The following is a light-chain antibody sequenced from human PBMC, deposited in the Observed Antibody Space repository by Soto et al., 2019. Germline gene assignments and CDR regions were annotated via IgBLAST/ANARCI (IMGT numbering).Light chain of an antibody. V-gene: IGKV3-15*01. J-gene: IGKJ4*01. CDR2: GAY. CDR1: QSVGTN. CDR3: QQYQNWLT. Sequence: EIVMTQSPVSLSVSPGERATLSCRASQSVGTNLAWYQQKPGQGPRLLIYGAYTRAIGIPARFSGSGSGTEFTLTISSLQSEDFAVYYCQQYQNWLTFGGGTKVEI.